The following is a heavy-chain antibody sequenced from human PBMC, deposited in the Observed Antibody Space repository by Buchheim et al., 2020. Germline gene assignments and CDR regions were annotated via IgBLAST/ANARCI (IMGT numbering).Heavy chain of an antibody. CDR1: GGSFSGYY. D-gene: IGHD2-15*01. CDR2: INHSGST. V-gene: IGHV4-34*01. CDR3: ARGSTPAALFQH. Sequence: QVQLQQWGAGLLKPPETLSLTCAVYGGSFSGYYWSWIRQPPGKGLEWIGEINHSGSTNYNPSLKSRVTISVDTSKNQFSLKLSSVTAADTAVYYCARGSTPAALFQHWGQGTL. J-gene: IGHJ1*01.